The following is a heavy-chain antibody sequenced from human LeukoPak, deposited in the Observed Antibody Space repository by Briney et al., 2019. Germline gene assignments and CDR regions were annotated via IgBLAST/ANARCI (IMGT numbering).Heavy chain of an antibody. J-gene: IGHJ4*02. V-gene: IGHV3-30*18. CDR3: AKDLFAFGGVIVATGY. D-gene: IGHD3-16*02. CDR2: ISYDGSNK. Sequence: GRSLRLSCAASGFTFSSYGMHWVRQAPGKGLEWVAVISYDGSNKYYADSVKGRFTISRDNSKNTLYLQMNSLRAEDTAVYYCAKDLFAFGGVIVATGYWGQGTQVTVSS. CDR1: GFTFSSYG.